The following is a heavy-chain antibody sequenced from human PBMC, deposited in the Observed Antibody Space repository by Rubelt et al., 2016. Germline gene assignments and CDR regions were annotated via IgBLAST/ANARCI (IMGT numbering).Heavy chain of an antibody. V-gene: IGHV3-53*01. J-gene: IGHJ4*02. CDR2: LYSGSST. CDR3: ARGGGDFDY. CDR1: GLTVSSNY. Sequence: EVQLVESGGGLIQPGGSLRLSCAASGLTVSSNYMSWVRQAPGKGLEWVSVLYSGSSTYYADSVRGRFTISRDDSKNTVYLQMNSLRAGDTAVYYCARGGGDFDYWGQGTLVTVSS. D-gene: IGHD3-16*01.